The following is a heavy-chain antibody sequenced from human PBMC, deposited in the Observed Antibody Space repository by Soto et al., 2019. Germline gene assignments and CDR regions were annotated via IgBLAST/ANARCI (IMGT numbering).Heavy chain of an antibody. Sequence: SVKVSCKASGGTFSSYAISWVRQAPGQGLEWMGGIIPIFGTANYAQKFQGRVTITADESTSTAYMELSSLRSEDTAVYYCAREGTYSSGYYREYYFDYWGQGTLVTVPQ. CDR3: AREGTYSSGYYREYYFDY. V-gene: IGHV1-69*01. CDR1: GGTFSSYA. CDR2: IIPIFGTA. D-gene: IGHD3-22*01. J-gene: IGHJ4*02.